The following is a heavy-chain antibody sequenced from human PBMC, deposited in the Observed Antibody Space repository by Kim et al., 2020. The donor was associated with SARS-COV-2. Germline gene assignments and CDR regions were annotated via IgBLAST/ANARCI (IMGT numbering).Heavy chain of an antibody. CDR3: ASSGSYNKSPNY. CDR1: GFTFSTYW. J-gene: IGHJ4*02. CDR2: INGDGTTT. Sequence: GWSLRLSCAASGFTFSTYWMHWVRQTPGKGLVWVSRINGDGTTTTYADSVKGRITISRDNAENTLYLQVNSLRAEDTAVYYCASSGSYNKSPNYWGQGTLVTVSS. V-gene: IGHV3-74*01. D-gene: IGHD1-26*01.